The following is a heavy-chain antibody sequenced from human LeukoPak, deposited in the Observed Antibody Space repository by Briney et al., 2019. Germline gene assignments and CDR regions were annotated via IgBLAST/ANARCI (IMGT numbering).Heavy chain of an antibody. V-gene: IGHV3-53*01. CDR3: ARTGSN. CDR1: GVTLSSYA. Sequence: SGGSLRLSCAASGVTLSSYAMSWVRQAPGKGLEWVSVIYSGGSTYYADSVKGRFTISRDNSKNTLYLQMNSLRAEDTAVYYCARTGSNWGQGTLVTVSS. CDR2: IYSGGST. J-gene: IGHJ4*02.